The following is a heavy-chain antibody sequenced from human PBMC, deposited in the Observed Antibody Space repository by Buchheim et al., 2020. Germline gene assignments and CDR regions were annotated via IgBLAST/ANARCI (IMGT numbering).Heavy chain of an antibody. Sequence: QVQLVESGGGVVQPGRSLRLSCAASGFTFSSYGMQWVRQAPGKGLEWVAFTSATGNNKYYADSVKGRFTISRDNSKNTMYLQMNSLRAEDTAVYYCAKDHYYDSSGYYSPCDYWGQGTL. V-gene: IGHV3-30*18. CDR2: TSATGNNK. CDR1: GFTFSSYG. D-gene: IGHD3-22*01. CDR3: AKDHYYDSSGYYSPCDY. J-gene: IGHJ4*02.